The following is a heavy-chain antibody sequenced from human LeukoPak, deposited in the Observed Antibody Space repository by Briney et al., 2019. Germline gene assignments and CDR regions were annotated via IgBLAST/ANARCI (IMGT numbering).Heavy chain of an antibody. CDR1: GVSIRGDTYY. D-gene: IGHD6-19*01. CDR2: YHIGNT. J-gene: IGHJ6*03. V-gene: IGHV4-39*01. CDR3: ARLWDSTGLYFYYYMDV. Sequence: SETLSLTCTVSGVSIRGDTYYWGWIRQPPGKGLEWIGNYHIGNTYYNPSLKSRFTISEDTPKNQFSLRVTSVTAADTAVYYCARLWDSTGLYFYYYMDVWGEGTTVTVSS.